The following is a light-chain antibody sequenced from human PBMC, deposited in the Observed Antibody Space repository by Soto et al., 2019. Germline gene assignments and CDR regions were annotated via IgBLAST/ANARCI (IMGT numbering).Light chain of an antibody. Sequence: DIQMTQSPSSLSASVGDRVTITCRASQSVSGWLAWYQQKPGKAPKLLIHKASTLKSGVPSRFSGSGSGTEFTLTISSLQPDDFATYYCQHYNSYSEAFGQGTKVDI. CDR2: KAS. J-gene: IGKJ1*01. CDR3: QHYNSYSEA. V-gene: IGKV1-5*03. CDR1: QSVSGW.